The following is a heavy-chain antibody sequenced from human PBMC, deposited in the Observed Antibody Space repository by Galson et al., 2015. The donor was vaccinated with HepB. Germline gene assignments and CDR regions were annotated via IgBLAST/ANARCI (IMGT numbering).Heavy chain of an antibody. J-gene: IGHJ4*02. V-gene: IGHV3-53*01. Sequence: SLRLSCAASGFTVITNYMSWVRQAPGKGLEWVSIIYSGGYRTYADSVKGWFTISRDNSKNTVYLQMNSLRAEDTAVYYCARATSGGYCSRTSCYYFDYWGQGALVTVSS. CDR1: GFTVITNY. CDR2: IYSGGYR. CDR3: ARATSGGYCSRTSCYYFDY. D-gene: IGHD2-2*01.